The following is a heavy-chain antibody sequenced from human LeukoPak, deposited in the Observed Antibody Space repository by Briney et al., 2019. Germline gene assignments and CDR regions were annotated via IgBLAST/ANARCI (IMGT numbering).Heavy chain of an antibody. V-gene: IGHV3-9*01. CDR1: GFTFDDYA. J-gene: IGHJ4*02. CDR2: ISWNSGSI. Sequence: GRSLRLSCAASGFTFDDYAMHWARQAPGKGLEWVSGISWNSGSIGYAGSVKGRFTISRDNAKNSLYLQMNSLRAEDTALYYCAKDIGGNYYDSSGYSQGGLDYWGQGTLVTVSS. D-gene: IGHD3-22*01. CDR3: AKDIGGNYYDSSGYSQGGLDY.